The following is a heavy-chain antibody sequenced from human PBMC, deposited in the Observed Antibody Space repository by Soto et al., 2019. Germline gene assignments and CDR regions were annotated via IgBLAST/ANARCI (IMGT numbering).Heavy chain of an antibody. J-gene: IGHJ5*02. CDR1: GGTFSSYA. CDR3: ARDGIGVAGIFNWFDP. Sequence: ASVKVSCKASGGTFSSYAISWVRQAPGQGLEWMGGIIPIFGTANYAQKFQGRVTITADESTSTAYMELSSLGSEDTAVYYCARDGIGVAGIFNWFDPWGQGTLVTVSS. CDR2: IIPIFGTA. V-gene: IGHV1-69*13. D-gene: IGHD6-19*01.